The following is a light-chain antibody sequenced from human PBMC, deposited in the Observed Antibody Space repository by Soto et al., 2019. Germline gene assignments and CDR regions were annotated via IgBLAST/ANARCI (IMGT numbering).Light chain of an antibody. J-gene: IGKJ1*01. CDR1: QDIRNY. CDR3: MQGIHWPWT. CDR2: DAS. V-gene: IGKV1-9*01. Sequence: DIQMTQSPSTLPASVGDRVTVTCRASQDIRNYLAWYQQKPGKAPKLLICDASTLYSGVPDRFSGSGSGTDFTLKISRVEAEDVGVYYCMQGIHWPWTFGQGTKVDIK.